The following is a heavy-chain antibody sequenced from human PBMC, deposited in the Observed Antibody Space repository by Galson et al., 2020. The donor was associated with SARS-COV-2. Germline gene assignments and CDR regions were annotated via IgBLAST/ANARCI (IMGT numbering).Heavy chain of an antibody. D-gene: IGHD3-10*01. CDR2: LYYGGKT. J-gene: IGHJ4*02. CDR1: GGSINIYY. Sequence: ASETLSLTCTVSGGSINIYYWSWIRQPPGKGLEWIGYLYYGGKTNYNPSLKSRVTISVDTSKSQISLTLSSVTAADTAVYYCAGLPVVRGVDYWGQGILVTVSS. CDR3: AGLPVVRGVDY. V-gene: IGHV4-59*01.